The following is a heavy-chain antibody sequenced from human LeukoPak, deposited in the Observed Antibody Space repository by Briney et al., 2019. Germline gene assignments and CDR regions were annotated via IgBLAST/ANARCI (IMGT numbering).Heavy chain of an antibody. CDR3: ARSHYYDSSGYYYFVGSDY. CDR1: GGSFSGYY. D-gene: IGHD3-22*01. CDR2: INHSGST. Sequence: KASETLSLTCAVYGGSFSGYYWSWIRQPPGKGLEWIGEINHSGSTNYNPSLKSRVTISVDTSKNQFSLKLSSVTAADTAVYYCARSHYYDSSGYYYFVGSDYWGQGTLVTVSS. J-gene: IGHJ4*02. V-gene: IGHV4-34*01.